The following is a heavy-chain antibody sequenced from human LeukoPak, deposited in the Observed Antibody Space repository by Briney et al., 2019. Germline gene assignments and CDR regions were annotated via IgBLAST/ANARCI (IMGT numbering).Heavy chain of an antibody. V-gene: IGHV4-34*01. J-gene: IGHJ5*02. CDR1: GGSFSGYY. Sequence: PSETLSLTCAVYGGSFSGYYWSWIRQPPGKGLEWIGEINHSGSTNYNPSRKSRVTISVDTSKNQFPLKLSPVTAADAAVYYCARPPQRYGYGPTGWFDPWGQGTLVTVSS. D-gene: IGHD5-18*01. CDR3: ARPPQRYGYGPTGWFDP. CDR2: INHSGST.